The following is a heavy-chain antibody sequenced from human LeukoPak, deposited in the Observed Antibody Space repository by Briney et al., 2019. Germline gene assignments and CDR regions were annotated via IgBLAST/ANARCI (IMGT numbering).Heavy chain of an antibody. Sequence: GGSLRLSCAASGFTFDDYAMHWVRQAPGKGLEWVSLISWDGGSTYYVDSVKGRFTISRDNSKNSLYLQMNSLRAEDTALYYCAKGTTVTTQGIFDYWGQGTLVTVSS. CDR3: AKGTTVTTQGIFDY. J-gene: IGHJ4*02. CDR2: ISWDGGST. D-gene: IGHD4-11*01. CDR1: GFTFDDYA. V-gene: IGHV3-43D*03.